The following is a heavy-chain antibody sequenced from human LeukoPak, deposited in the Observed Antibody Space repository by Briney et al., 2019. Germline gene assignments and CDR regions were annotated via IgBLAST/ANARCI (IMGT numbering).Heavy chain of an antibody. Sequence: SETLSLTCTVSGGSISSYYWSWIRQPPRKGLEWIGYIYYSGSTNYNPSLKSRVTISVDTSKNQFSLKLSSVTAADTAVYYCAREIVVVVAATRWFDPWGQGTLVTVSS. D-gene: IGHD2-15*01. V-gene: IGHV4-59*01. CDR2: IYYSGST. CDR1: GGSISSYY. J-gene: IGHJ5*02. CDR3: AREIVVVVAATRWFDP.